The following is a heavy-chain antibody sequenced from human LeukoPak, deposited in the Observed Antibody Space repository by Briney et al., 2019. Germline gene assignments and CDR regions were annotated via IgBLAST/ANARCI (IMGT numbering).Heavy chain of an antibody. CDR3: ARSHYYGSGSYYNVPKD. V-gene: IGHV3-48*04. Sequence: PGGSLRLSCAASGFTFSHYSFHWVRQAPGKGLEWVSYISSSSSTIYYADSVKGRFTISRDNAKNSLYLQMNSLRAEDTAVCYCARSHYYGSGSYYNVPKDWGQGTLVTVSS. D-gene: IGHD3-10*01. CDR1: GFTFSHYS. CDR2: ISSSSSTI. J-gene: IGHJ4*02.